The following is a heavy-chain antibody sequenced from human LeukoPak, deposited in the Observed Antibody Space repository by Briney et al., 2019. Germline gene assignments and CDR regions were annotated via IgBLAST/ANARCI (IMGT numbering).Heavy chain of an antibody. Sequence: GESLKISCKGSGYTFPYYWIAWVRQIPGKGLEWMGIIYTDDSDTRYCPSFQGLVTISADKSITTAYLQWSSLKASDTAMYYCARLRSSSWYTVDYWGQGTLVTVSS. CDR3: ARLRSSSWYTVDY. J-gene: IGHJ4*02. D-gene: IGHD6-13*01. V-gene: IGHV5-51*01. CDR1: GYTFPYYW. CDR2: IYTDDSDT.